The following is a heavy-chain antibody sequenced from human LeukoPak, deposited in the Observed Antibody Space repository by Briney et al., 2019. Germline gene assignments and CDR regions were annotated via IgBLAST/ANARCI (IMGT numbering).Heavy chain of an antibody. D-gene: IGHD5-24*01. J-gene: IGHJ4*02. CDR1: GFTFSSYS. CDR2: ISSSISTI. V-gene: IGHV3-48*01. CDR3: ARDLGRWLQFDY. Sequence: GGSLRLSCAASGFTFSSYSMNWVRQAPGKGLEWVSYISSSISTIYYADSVKGRFTISRDNAKNSLYLQMNSLRAEDTAVDYCARDLGRWLQFDYWGQGTLVTVSS.